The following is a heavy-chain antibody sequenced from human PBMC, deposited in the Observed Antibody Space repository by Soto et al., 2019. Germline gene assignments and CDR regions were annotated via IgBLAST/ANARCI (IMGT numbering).Heavy chain of an antibody. Sequence: SLRLSCAAAGFTFSNYAMSWFRQAPGKGLDWVSAISGGGGSTYYADSVEGRFTISRDNAKNSLYLQMNSLRAEDTAVYYCARTTYYDILTGSLGWDYWGQGTLVTVSS. CDR2: ISGGGGST. D-gene: IGHD3-9*01. V-gene: IGHV3-23*01. J-gene: IGHJ4*02. CDR1: GFTFSNYA. CDR3: ARTTYYDILTGSLGWDY.